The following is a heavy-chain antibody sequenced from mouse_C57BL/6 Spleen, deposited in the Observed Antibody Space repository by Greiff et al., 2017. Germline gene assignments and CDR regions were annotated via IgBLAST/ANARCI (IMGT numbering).Heavy chain of an antibody. CDR2: IYPRSGNT. CDR3: ARSDYSNYGAMDY. D-gene: IGHD2-5*01. V-gene: IGHV1-81*01. Sequence: QVQLQQSGAELARPGASVKLSCKASGYTFTSYGISWVKQRTGQCLEWIGEIYPRSGNTHYNEKFKGKATLTADKSSSTAYMELRSLTSEDSAVYFCARSDYSNYGAMDYWGQGTSVTVAS. CDR1: GYTFTSYG. J-gene: IGHJ4*01.